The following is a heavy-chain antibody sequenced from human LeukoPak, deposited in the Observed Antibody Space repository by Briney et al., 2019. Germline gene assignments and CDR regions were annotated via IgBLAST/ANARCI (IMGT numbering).Heavy chain of an antibody. V-gene: IGHV3-23*01. D-gene: IGHD4-23*01. CDR2: ISGGGGST. J-gene: IGHJ6*02. CDR1: GFTFSSYA. CDR3: AKDLGDYGGNPPYGMDV. Sequence: PGGSLRLSCAASGFTFSSYAMNWVRQAPGKGLEWVSAISGGGGSTYYAGSVKGRFTISRDNSKNTLYLQMNSLRAEDTAVYYCAKDLGDYGGNPPYGMDVWGQGTTVTVSS.